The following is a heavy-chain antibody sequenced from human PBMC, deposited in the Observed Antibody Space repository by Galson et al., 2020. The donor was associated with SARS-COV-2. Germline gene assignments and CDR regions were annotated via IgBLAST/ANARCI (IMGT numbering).Heavy chain of an antibody. CDR2: IWYDGSNK. D-gene: IGHD3-10*01. J-gene: IGHJ6*02. V-gene: IGHV3-33*01. CDR3: ARDATDYYGSGSYLLTMGGYYYYGMDV. CDR1: GFTFSSYG. Sequence: GESLKISCAASGFTFSSYGMHWVRQAPGKGLEWVAVIWYDGSNKYYADSVKGRFTISRDNSKNTLYLQMNSLRAEDTAVYYCARDATDYYGSGSYLLTMGGYYYYGMDVWGQGTTVTVSS.